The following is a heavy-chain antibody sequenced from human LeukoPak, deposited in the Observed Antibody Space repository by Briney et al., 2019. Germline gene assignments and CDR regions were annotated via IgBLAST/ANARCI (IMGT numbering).Heavy chain of an antibody. D-gene: IGHD4-11*01. CDR3: ARDRHDYTHYFDY. CDR2: IKQDGSEK. V-gene: IGHV3-7*01. CDR1: GFTFSTYW. Sequence: PGGSLRLSCAASGFTFSTYWMSWVRQAPGKGLEWVANIKQDGSEKYYVDSVKGRFTISRDNAKNSLYLQMNSLRAEDTAVYYCARDRHDYTHYFDYWGQGTQVTVSS. J-gene: IGHJ4*02.